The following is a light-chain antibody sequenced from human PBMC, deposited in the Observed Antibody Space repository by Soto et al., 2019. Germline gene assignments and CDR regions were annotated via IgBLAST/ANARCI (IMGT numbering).Light chain of an antibody. CDR2: GAS. CDR1: QGISNY. CDR3: QKYNNAPQT. V-gene: IGKV1-27*01. Sequence: DIQMTQSPSSLSASVGDRVTITCRASQGISNYLAWYQHKPGKVPKLLIYGASTLQSGVPSRFSGSGSGTDFTLTIGSLQPEDVATYYCQKYNNAPQTFGQGTKVEIK. J-gene: IGKJ1*01.